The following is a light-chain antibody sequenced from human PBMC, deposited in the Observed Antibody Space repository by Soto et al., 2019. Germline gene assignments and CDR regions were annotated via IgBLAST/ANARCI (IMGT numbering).Light chain of an antibody. Sequence: ELMMTQSPGTLSVSPGEGATLSCTASQSVNLNFACYQQKPGQPPRLLLYGASTRATGITVRFRGIGSGTSFTITISSLQSEDSGVYDGHQDNSWPRGTFGPGTKVDIK. V-gene: IGKV3-15*01. J-gene: IGKJ3*01. CDR1: QSVNLN. CDR2: GAS. CDR3: HQDNSWPRGT.